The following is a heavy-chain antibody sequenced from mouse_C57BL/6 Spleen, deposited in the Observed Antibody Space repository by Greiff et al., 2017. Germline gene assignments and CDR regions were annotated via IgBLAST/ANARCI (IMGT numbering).Heavy chain of an antibody. D-gene: IGHD4-1*01. CDR1: GYAFSSYW. V-gene: IGHV1-80*01. J-gene: IGHJ3*01. CDR3: ARGTGTSFAY. Sequence: VHLVESGAELVKPGASVKISCKASGYAFSSYWMNWVKQRPGKGLEWIGQIYPGDGDTNYNGKFKGKATLTADKSSSTAYMQLSSLTSEDSAVYFCARGTGTSFAYWGQETLVTVSA. CDR2: IYPGDGDT.